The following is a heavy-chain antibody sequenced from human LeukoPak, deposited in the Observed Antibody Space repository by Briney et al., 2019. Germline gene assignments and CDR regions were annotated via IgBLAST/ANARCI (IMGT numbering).Heavy chain of an antibody. CDR1: GYTFTGYY. V-gene: IGHV1-2*06. D-gene: IGHD3-3*01. J-gene: IGHJ4*02. CDR3: ARDPYYDFWSGYYNRLYFDY. Sequence: ASVKVSCKASGYTFTGYYMHWVRQAPGQGLEWMGRINPNSGGTNYAQKFQGRVTMTRDTSISTAYMELSRLRSDDTAVCYCARDPYYDFWSGYYNRLYFDYWGQGTLVTVSS. CDR2: INPNSGGT.